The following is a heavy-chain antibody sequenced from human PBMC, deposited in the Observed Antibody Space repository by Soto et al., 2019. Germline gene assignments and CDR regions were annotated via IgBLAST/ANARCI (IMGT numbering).Heavy chain of an antibody. Sequence: ASVKVSFKASGYTFNSYGINWLRQAPGQGLEWMGWISAYNGNTNFAQNLQGRVTMTTDTSTSTAYMELRSLRSDDTAVYYCARDNYESSGYFDYWGQGTPVTVSS. J-gene: IGHJ4*02. CDR3: ARDNYESSGYFDY. D-gene: IGHD3-22*01. CDR2: ISAYNGNT. V-gene: IGHV1-18*01. CDR1: GYTFNSYG.